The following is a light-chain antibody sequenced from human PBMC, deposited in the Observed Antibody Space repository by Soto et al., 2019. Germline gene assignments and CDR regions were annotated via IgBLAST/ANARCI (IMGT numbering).Light chain of an antibody. J-gene: IGKJ4*01. CDR1: QTVSSNF. Sequence: IVLTQSPGTLSLSPGERATLSCRASQTVSSNFLAWYQEKPGQGPRLLIYGASTRATGIPDRFSGSGSGTDFTLTISTLVPEDFARYYCRQYGRSMDFGVGGWAKVDIK. CDR2: GAS. V-gene: IGKV3-20*01. CDR3: RQYGRSMDFG.